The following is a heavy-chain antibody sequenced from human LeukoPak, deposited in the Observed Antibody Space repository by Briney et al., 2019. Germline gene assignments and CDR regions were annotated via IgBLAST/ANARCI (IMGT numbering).Heavy chain of an antibody. Sequence: SETLSLTCTVSGGSISSGGYYWSWIRQHPGKGLEWIGYIYYSGSTYYNPSLKSRVTISVDTSKNQFSLKLSSVTAADTAAYYCAREVSYQLHYMDVWGKGTTVTVSS. D-gene: IGHD2-2*01. CDR2: IYYSGST. CDR1: GGSISSGGYY. J-gene: IGHJ6*03. V-gene: IGHV4-31*03. CDR3: AREVSYQLHYMDV.